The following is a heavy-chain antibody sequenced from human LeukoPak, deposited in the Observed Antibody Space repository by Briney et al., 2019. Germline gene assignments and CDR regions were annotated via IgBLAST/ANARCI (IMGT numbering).Heavy chain of an antibody. CDR2: IKKDGSEE. Sequence: PGGSLRLSCAASEFTFSDYWMSWVRQAPGKGPEWVANIKKDGSEEHYVDSVKGRFTVPRDNAKNSLFLQMNSLRVEDTAVYYCAAYDNWVAGDVWGQGTSVSASS. D-gene: IGHD1-1*01. J-gene: IGHJ6*02. CDR3: AAYDNWVAGDV. CDR1: EFTFSDYW. V-gene: IGHV3-7*01.